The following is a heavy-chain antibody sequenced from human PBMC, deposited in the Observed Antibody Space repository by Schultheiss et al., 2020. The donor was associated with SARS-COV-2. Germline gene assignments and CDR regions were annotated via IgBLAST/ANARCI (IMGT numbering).Heavy chain of an antibody. CDR3: ARDRDYLDAFDI. J-gene: IGHJ3*02. CDR1: GGSISSSNFY. Sequence: SETLSLTCTVSGGSISSSNFYWGWIRQSPGKGLEWIGYIYYSGSTNYNPSLKSRVTISVDTSKNQFSLKLSSVTAADTAVYYCARDRDYLDAFDIWGQGTMVTVSS. V-gene: IGHV4-61*05. D-gene: IGHD2/OR15-2a*01. CDR2: IYYSGST.